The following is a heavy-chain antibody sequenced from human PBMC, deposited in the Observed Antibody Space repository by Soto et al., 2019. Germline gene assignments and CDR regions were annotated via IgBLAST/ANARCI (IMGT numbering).Heavy chain of an antibody. CDR1: GYSFRNYR. Sequence: GEPLKISCHGSGYSFRNYRISWLRQVPGKGLEWMGRIHPGGSSTNYSPSFHGHVVFSVDKSTNTAYLQWSSLKASDTAIYYCARHFYDASDYRGEADWGQGTLVTVSS. V-gene: IGHV5-10-1*01. D-gene: IGHD3-22*01. CDR3: ARHFYDASDYRGEAD. CDR2: IHPGGSST. J-gene: IGHJ4*02.